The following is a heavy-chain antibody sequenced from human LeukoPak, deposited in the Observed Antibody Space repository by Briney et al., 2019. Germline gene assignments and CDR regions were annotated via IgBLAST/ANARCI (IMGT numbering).Heavy chain of an antibody. V-gene: IGHV4-61*02. CDR3: ARVRSGSYDY. CDR2: IYTSGST. CDR1: GGSISSGSYY. J-gene: IGHJ4*02. D-gene: IGHD1-26*01. Sequence: SETLSLTCTVSGGSISSGSYYWSWIRQPAGKGLEWIGRIYTSGSTNYNSSLKSRVTISVDTSKNQFSLKLSSVTAADTAVYYCARVRSGSYDYWGQGTLVTVSS.